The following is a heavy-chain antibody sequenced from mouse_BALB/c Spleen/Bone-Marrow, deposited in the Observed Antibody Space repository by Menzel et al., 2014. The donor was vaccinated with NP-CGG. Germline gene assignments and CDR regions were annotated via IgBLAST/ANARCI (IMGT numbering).Heavy chain of an antibody. CDR3: ARIYDGYFLFDY. Sequence: VQLQQSGPELVKPGASVKISCKASGYTFTDYNMHWVKQSHGQSLEWIGYICPYNGGTGYNQEFKSKATLTVDNSSSTAYMELRSLTSEDSAVYYCARIYDGYFLFDYWGQGTTLTVSS. D-gene: IGHD2-3*01. CDR1: GYTFTDYN. V-gene: IGHV1S29*02. CDR2: ICPYNGGT. J-gene: IGHJ2*01.